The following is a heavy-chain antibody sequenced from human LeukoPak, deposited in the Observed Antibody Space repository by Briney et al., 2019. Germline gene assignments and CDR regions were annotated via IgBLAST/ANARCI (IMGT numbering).Heavy chain of an antibody. J-gene: IGHJ4*02. D-gene: IGHD6-19*01. CDR1: GDSISSSNYF. Sequence: SETLSLTCTVSGDSISSSNYFWGWIRQPPGKGLDWIVSLSSGGTTYYNGSLKSRVTVSVDTSKNQFSLKLSSVTAADTAVYYCARHRYDRGYSSGWYYFDYWGQGTLVTVSS. CDR2: LSSGGTT. V-gene: IGHV4-39*01. CDR3: ARHRYDRGYSSGWYYFDY.